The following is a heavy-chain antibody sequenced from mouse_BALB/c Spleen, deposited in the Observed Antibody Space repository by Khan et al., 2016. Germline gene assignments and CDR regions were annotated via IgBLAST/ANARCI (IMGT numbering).Heavy chain of an antibody. Sequence: EVELVESGGGLVQPGGSLRLSCATSGFTFTDYFMSWVRQPPGKALEWLGFIRNTANGYTTDYSASVKGRFVMSRDNSQSILYLQMNTLRAENSATYFCARDFPSFVDYWGQGTTLTVSS. CDR3: ARDFPSFVDY. CDR2: IRNTANGYTT. J-gene: IGHJ2*01. CDR1: GFTFTDYF. V-gene: IGHV7-3*02.